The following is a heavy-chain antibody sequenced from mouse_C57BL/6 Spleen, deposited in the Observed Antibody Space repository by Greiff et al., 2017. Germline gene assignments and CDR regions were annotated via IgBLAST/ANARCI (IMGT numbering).Heavy chain of an antibody. J-gene: IGHJ3*01. Sequence: QVQLKQSGPELVKPGASVKISCKASGYAFSSSWMNWVKQRPGKGLEWIGRIYPGDGDTNYNGKFKGKATLTADKSSSTAYMQLSSLTSEDSAVYFCARRGLYAPFAYWGQGTLVTVSA. CDR1: GYAFSSSW. CDR2: IYPGDGDT. D-gene: IGHD1-3*01. V-gene: IGHV1-82*01. CDR3: ARRGLYAPFAY.